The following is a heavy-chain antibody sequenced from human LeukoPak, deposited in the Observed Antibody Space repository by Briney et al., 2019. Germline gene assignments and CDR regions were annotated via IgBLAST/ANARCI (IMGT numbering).Heavy chain of an antibody. D-gene: IGHD6-13*01. J-gene: IGHJ6*03. CDR1: GGSISSGGYY. CDR3: ARGEQQYYMDV. Sequence: PSETLSLTCTVSGGSISSGGYYWSWIRQHPGKGLEWIGYIYYSGSTYYSPSLKSRVTISVDTSKNQFSLKLSSVTAADTAVYYCARGEQQYYMDVWGKGTTVTVSS. V-gene: IGHV4-31*03. CDR2: IYYSGST.